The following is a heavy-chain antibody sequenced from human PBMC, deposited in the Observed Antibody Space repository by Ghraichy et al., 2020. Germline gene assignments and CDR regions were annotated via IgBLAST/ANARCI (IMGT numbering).Heavy chain of an antibody. CDR1: EYTFTNYY. Sequence: ASVKVSCKASEYTFTNYYMHWVRQAPGQGLEWMGRINPKSGGTNYAQKFQGRVTMTRDTSISTAYMELSWLRSDDTAVYYCARGGRSSSWYDGWFDPWGQGTRVTVSS. D-gene: IGHD6-13*01. CDR3: ARGGRSSSWYDGWFDP. CDR2: INPKSGGT. J-gene: IGHJ5*02. V-gene: IGHV1-2*06.